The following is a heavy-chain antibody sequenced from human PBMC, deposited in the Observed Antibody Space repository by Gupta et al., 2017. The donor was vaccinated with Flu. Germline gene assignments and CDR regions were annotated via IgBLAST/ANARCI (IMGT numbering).Heavy chain of an antibody. D-gene: IGHD3-10*01. J-gene: IGHJ6*02. V-gene: IGHV3-9*01. CDR2: IFWNSAGA. CDR3: TQDLVPGGADV. Sequence: HWVRQAPGKGLECVSGIFWNSAGADYRESVKGRFTISRDRVKNSLYLQMNSLRPEDTGWYYCTQDLVPGGADVWGPGTMVTVSS.